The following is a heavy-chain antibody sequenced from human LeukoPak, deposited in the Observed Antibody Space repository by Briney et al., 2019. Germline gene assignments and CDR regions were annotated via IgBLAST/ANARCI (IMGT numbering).Heavy chain of an antibody. CDR1: GFTFSSYA. Sequence: PGRSLRLSCAASGFTFSSYAMSWVRQAPGKGLEWVSAISGSGGSTYYADSVKGRFTISRDNSKNTLYLQMNSLRAEDTAVYYCAKKSWDYYDSSGRPSYFDYWGQGTLVTVSS. V-gene: IGHV3-23*01. CDR3: AKKSWDYYDSSGRPSYFDY. D-gene: IGHD3-22*01. CDR2: ISGSGGST. J-gene: IGHJ4*02.